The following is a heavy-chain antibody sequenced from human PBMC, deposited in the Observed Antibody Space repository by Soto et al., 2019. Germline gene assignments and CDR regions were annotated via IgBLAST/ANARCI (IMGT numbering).Heavy chain of an antibody. V-gene: IGHV1-8*01. D-gene: IGHD6-13*01. CDR1: GYTFTSYD. CDR3: AISLSAAGISDY. J-gene: IGHJ4*02. CDR2: MNPNRGNT. Sequence: ASVKVSCKASGYTFTSYDINWVRQATGQGLEWMGWMNPNRGNTGYAQKFQGRVTMTRNTSISTAYMELSSLRSEDKAVYYCAISLSAAGISDYWGQGTLVTVS.